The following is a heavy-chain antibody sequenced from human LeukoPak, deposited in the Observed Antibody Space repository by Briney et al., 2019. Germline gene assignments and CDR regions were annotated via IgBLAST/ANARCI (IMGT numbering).Heavy chain of an antibody. V-gene: IGHV3-30-3*01. D-gene: IGHD6-19*01. J-gene: IGHJ3*02. Sequence: GGSLRLFCAASGFTFSSYAMSWVRQAPGKGLEWVAVISYDGSNKYYADSVKGRFTISRDNSKNTLYLQMNSLRAEDTAVYYCARDRGDSSGPDAFDIWGQGTMVTVSS. CDR3: ARDRGDSSGPDAFDI. CDR2: ISYDGSNK. CDR1: GFTFSSYA.